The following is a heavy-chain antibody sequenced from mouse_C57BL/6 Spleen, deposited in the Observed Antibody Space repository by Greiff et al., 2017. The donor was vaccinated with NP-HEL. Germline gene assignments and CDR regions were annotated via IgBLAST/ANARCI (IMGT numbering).Heavy chain of an antibody. J-gene: IGHJ4*01. CDR3: ARRSDGYFYAMDY. CDR1: GYTFTSYW. Sequence: QVQLQQPGAELVRPGTSVKLSCKASGYTFTSYWMHWVKQRPGQGLEWIGVIDPSDSYTNYNQKFKGKATLTVDTSSRTAYMQLSSLTSKDSAVYYCARRSDGYFYAMDYWGQGTSVTVSS. CDR2: IDPSDSYT. D-gene: IGHD2-3*01. V-gene: IGHV1-59*01.